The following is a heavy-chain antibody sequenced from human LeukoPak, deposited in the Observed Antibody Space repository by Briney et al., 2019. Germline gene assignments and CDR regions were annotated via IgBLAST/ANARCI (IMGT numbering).Heavy chain of an antibody. V-gene: IGHV3-20*04. CDR2: INWDGEAT. CDR3: ARDLSSCWYSLAY. Sequence: PGGSLRLSCAVSGLDFDDYGMSWVRQAPGKGLEWVSGINWDGEATEYGDSVKGRFTISRDNAENALYLQMNSLRAEDTALYYCARDLSSCWYSLAYWGRGTLVTVSS. J-gene: IGHJ4*02. CDR1: GLDFDDYG. D-gene: IGHD6-13*01.